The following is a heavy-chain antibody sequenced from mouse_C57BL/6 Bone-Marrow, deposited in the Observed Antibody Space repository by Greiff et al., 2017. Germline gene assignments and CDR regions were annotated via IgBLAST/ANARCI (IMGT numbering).Heavy chain of an antibody. V-gene: IGHV1-50*01. Sequence: VKLQQPGAELVKPGASVKLSCKASGYTFTSYWMQWVKQRPGQGLEWIGEIDPSDSYTNYNQKFKGKATLTVDTSSSTAYMQLSSLTSEDSAVYYCARRPSGYFDVWGTGTTVTVSS. CDR3: ARRPSGYFDV. CDR2: IDPSDSYT. D-gene: IGHD2-10*02. CDR1: GYTFTSYW. J-gene: IGHJ1*03.